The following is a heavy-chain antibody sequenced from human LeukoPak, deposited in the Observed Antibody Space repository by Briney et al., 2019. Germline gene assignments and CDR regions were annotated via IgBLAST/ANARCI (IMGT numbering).Heavy chain of an antibody. Sequence: PGRSLRLSCAASGFTFSSYAMHWVRQAPGKGLEWVAVISYDGSNKYYADSVKGRFTISRDNSKNTLYLQMNSLRAEDTAVYYCARDGSPDPARVFDYWGQGTLVTVSS. CDR2: ISYDGSNK. V-gene: IGHV3-30*01. CDR1: GFTFSSYA. CDR3: ARDGSPDPARVFDY. J-gene: IGHJ4*02. D-gene: IGHD1-14*01.